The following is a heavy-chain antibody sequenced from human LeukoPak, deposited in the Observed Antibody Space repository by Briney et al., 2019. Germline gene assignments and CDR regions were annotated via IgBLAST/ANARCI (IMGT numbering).Heavy chain of an antibody. D-gene: IGHD3-9*01. Sequence: PSETLSLTCIVSGYSINSGYYWGWIRQPPGKGLEWIGSVRVNWRTYYNPSLKSRVTISVDTSKNQFSLKLSSVTAADTAVYYCARGPHDIENYYYYYMDVWGKGTTVTVSS. J-gene: IGHJ6*03. V-gene: IGHV4-38-2*02. CDR1: GYSINSGYY. CDR3: ARGPHDIENYYYYYMDV. CDR2: VRVNWRT.